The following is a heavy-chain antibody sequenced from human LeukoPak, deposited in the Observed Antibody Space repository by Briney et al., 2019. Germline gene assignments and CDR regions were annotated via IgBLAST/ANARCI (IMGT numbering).Heavy chain of an antibody. CDR2: INPNSGGT. J-gene: IGHJ4*02. D-gene: IGHD2-2*01. CDR1: GYTFTGYY. V-gene: IGHV1-2*04. CDR3: ARDQDIVVVPAAMIDY. Sequence: ASVKVSCKASGYTFTGYYMHWVRQAPGQGLEWMGWINPNSGGTNYAQKFQGWVTMTRDTSISTAYMELSRLRSDDTAVYYCARDQDIVVVPAAMIDYWGQGTLVTVSS.